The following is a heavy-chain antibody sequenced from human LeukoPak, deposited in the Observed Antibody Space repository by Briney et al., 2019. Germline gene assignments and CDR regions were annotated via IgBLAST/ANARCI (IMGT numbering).Heavy chain of an antibody. J-gene: IGHJ3*02. D-gene: IGHD2-2*02. Sequence: PGGSLRLSCAASGFTFSSYSMNWVRQAPGKGLEWVSSISISSDYIYYADSVKGRFTISRDNAKNSLYLQMNSLRAEDTAVYYCATNTVGGGAFEIWGQGTMVTVSS. CDR2: ISISSDYI. V-gene: IGHV3-21*01. CDR1: GFTFSSYS. CDR3: ATNTVGGGAFEI.